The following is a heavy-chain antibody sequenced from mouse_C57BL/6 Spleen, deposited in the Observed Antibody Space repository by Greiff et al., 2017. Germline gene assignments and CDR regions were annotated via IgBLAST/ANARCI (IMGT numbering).Heavy chain of an antibody. V-gene: IGHV1-81*01. Sequence: VQLQQSGAELARPGASVKLSCKASGYTFTSYGISWVKQRTGQGLEWIGEIYPRSGNTYYNEKFKGKATLTADKSSSPAYMELRSLTSEDSAVYFCARATFAYWGQGTLVTVSA. D-gene: IGHD6-1*01. CDR2: IYPRSGNT. CDR3: ARATFAY. CDR1: GYTFTSYG. J-gene: IGHJ3*01.